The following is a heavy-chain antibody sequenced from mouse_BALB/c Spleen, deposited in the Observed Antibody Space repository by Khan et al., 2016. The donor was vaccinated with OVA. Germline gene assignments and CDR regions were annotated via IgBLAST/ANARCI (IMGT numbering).Heavy chain of an antibody. CDR2: ISSTGST. Sequence: EVQLVESGPGLVKPSQSLSLTCTVTGYSITSDYAWNWIRQFPGNKLEWMGYISSTGSTSYNPSLKSRISFTRDPSKNQFFLQLKSVTTEDTATYYCARSLYYSYGYALDCWGRGTSVTVSS. J-gene: IGHJ4*01. CDR1: GYSITSDYA. V-gene: IGHV3-2*02. D-gene: IGHD2-14*01. CDR3: ARSLYYSYGYALDC.